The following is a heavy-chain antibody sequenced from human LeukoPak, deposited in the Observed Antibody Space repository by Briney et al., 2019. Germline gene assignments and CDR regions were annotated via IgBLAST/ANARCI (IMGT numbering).Heavy chain of an antibody. D-gene: IGHD3-22*01. CDR1: GFTFSSYG. J-gene: IGHJ4*02. CDR3: AEVPTAITTIVVVPRLDH. CDR2: ISGSGGST. Sequence: GGSLRLSCAASGFTFSSYGMSWVRQAPGKGLEWVSGISGSGGSTYYADSVKGRFTISRDNSKNTLYLQMNSLRAEDTALYYCAEVPTAITTIVVVPRLDHWGQGTLVTVSS. V-gene: IGHV3-23*01.